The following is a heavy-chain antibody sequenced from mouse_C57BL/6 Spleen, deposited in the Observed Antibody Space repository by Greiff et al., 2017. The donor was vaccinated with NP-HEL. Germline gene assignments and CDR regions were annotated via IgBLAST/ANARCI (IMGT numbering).Heavy chain of an antibody. V-gene: IGHV1-55*01. J-gene: IGHJ4*01. CDR2: IYPGSGST. CDR1: GYTFTSYW. Sequence: QVQLQQPGAELVKPGASVKMSCKASGYTFTSYWITWVKQRPGQGLEWIGDIYPGSGSTNYNEKFKSKATLTVDTSSSTAYMQLSSLTSEDSAVYYCARGDYYGSSFAMDYWGQGTSVTVSS. D-gene: IGHD1-1*01. CDR3: ARGDYYGSSFAMDY.